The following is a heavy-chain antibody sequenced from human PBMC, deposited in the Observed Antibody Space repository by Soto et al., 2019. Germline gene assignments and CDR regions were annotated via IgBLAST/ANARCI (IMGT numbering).Heavy chain of an antibody. V-gene: IGHV4-59*01. CDR3: ARERASGGYYYMDV. Sequence: QVQLQESGPGLVKPSETLSLTCTVSGGSISAYYWTWIRQPPGKGLEWIGYIYYSGSTNYNPSLKSRVTISGDTSKNQFSLRLSSVTAADTAVYYCARERASGGYYYMDVWGKGTTVTVSS. J-gene: IGHJ6*03. CDR1: GGSISAYY. D-gene: IGHD2-15*01. CDR2: IYYSGST.